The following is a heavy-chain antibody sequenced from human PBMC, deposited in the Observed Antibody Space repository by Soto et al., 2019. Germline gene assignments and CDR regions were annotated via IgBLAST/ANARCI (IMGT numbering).Heavy chain of an antibody. Sequence: GESLKISCKGSGYSFTSYWIGWGRQMPGKGLEWMGIIYPGDSDTRCSPSFQGQVTISADKSISTAYLQWSSLKASDTAMYYCARTMVRGKNYYGVDVWGQGTTVTVSS. D-gene: IGHD3-10*01. V-gene: IGHV5-51*01. CDR1: GYSFTSYW. CDR2: IYPGDSDT. J-gene: IGHJ6*02. CDR3: ARTMVRGKNYYGVDV.